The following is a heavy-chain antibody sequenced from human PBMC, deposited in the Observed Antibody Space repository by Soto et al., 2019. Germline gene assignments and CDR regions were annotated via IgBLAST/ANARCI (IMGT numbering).Heavy chain of an antibody. CDR1: GYSFTSYW. CDR3: ATYAGAKYDDAIDV. J-gene: IGHJ3*01. D-gene: IGHD3-3*01. V-gene: IGHV5-51*01. Sequence: LGESLKISCKDSGYSFTSYWISWVRQMPGKGLEWIGIIYPYDSYTRYSPSFQGQVTISADKSISTAYLHWSSLQASDTALYYCATYAGAKYDDAIDVWGQGTLVTVSS. CDR2: IYPYDSYT.